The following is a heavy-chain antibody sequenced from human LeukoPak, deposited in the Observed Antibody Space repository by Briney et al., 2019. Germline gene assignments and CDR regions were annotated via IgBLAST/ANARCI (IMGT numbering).Heavy chain of an antibody. V-gene: IGHV1-69*13. CDR1: GGTFSSYV. Sequence: SVTVSLTASGGTFSSYVINWVRQAPGQGLEWMGGILPIFGTAIYAQHFQGRLTITADESTNSAYMELNRLRSDDTAVYYCARAEDQGRYFDWLPGFDPWGQGTLVTVSS. CDR2: ILPIFGTA. CDR3: ARAEDQGRYFDWLPGFDP. D-gene: IGHD3-9*01. J-gene: IGHJ5*02.